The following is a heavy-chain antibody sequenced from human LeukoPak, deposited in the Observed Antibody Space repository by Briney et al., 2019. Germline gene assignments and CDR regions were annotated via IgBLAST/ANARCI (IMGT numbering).Heavy chain of an antibody. V-gene: IGHV4-59*01. Sequence: SETLSLTCTVSGGSISSCYWSWIRQPPGKGLEWIGYIYYSGSTNYNPSLKSRATISVDTSKTQFSLKLSSVTAADTAVYYCARVRSGYFNWFDPWGQGTLVTVSS. CDR1: GGSISSCY. CDR2: IYYSGST. J-gene: IGHJ5*02. D-gene: IGHD3-22*01. CDR3: ARVRSGYFNWFDP.